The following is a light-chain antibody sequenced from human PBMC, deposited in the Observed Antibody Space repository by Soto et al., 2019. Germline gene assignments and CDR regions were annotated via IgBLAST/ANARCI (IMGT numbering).Light chain of an antibody. J-gene: IGKJ1*01. CDR1: QSVGGS. V-gene: IGKV3-20*01. CDR2: GAS. Sequence: IVLTQSPGTRSLSPGERATLSCRASQSVGGSLAWYQQKPGQAPRLLIYGASNRATGIPDRFSGSGSGTDFTLTISRMEPEDFAVYYCQQYGSSGTFGQGTKVDIK. CDR3: QQYGSSGT.